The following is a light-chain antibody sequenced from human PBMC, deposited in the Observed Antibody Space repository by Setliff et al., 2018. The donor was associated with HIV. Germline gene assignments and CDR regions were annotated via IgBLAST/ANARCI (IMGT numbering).Light chain of an antibody. CDR3: SSFTISTTWV. CDR2: NVS. Sequence: QSALTQPASVSGSPGQSITISCTGTSSDIGSSNFVSWYQQHPGKAPKVMIYNVSSRPSGVSNRFSGSKSGSTASLTISGLQPEDEADYYCSSFTISTTWVFGGGTKVTVL. J-gene: IGLJ3*02. V-gene: IGLV2-14*03. CDR1: SSDIGSSNF.